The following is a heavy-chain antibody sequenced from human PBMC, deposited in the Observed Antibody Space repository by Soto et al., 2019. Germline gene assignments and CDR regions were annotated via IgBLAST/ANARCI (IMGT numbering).Heavy chain of an antibody. V-gene: IGHV2-5*02. Sequence: QITLKESGPTLVRPTQPLTLTCTFSGFSLTTSGVGVGWIRQPPGKALEWLAVIYWDDDKRYSSSLKSRLTITKDTSKNQVVLTMTNMDPVDTATYDCAHHPYYGLGSYSFDYWGQGTLVTVSS. D-gene: IGHD3-10*01. CDR2: IYWDDDK. CDR1: GFSLTTSGVG. CDR3: AHHPYYGLGSYSFDY. J-gene: IGHJ4*02.